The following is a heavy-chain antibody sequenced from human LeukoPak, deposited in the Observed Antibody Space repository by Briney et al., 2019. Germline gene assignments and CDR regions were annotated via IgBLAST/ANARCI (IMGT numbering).Heavy chain of an antibody. CDR3: ARAGQGYCTSTSCYLSLDY. J-gene: IGHJ4*02. CDR2: MNPNSGNT. CDR1: GYTFTGYY. D-gene: IGHD2-2*01. V-gene: IGHV1-8*02. Sequence: ASVRVSCKASGYTFTGYYMHWVRQAPGQGLEWMGWMNPNSGNTGYAQKFQGRVTMTRSTSISTAYMELSSLRSEDTAVYYCARAGQGYCTSTSCYLSLDYWGQGTLVTVSS.